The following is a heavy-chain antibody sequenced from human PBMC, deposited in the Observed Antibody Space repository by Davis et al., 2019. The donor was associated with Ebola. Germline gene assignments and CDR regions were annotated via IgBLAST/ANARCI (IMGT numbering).Heavy chain of an antibody. CDR3: AVAAAGYYYYGMDV. D-gene: IGHD6-13*01. Sequence: HTGGSLRLSCAASGFTFSSYWMHWVRQAPGKGLVWVSRINSDGSSTSYADSVKGRFTISRDNAKNTLYLQMNSLRAEDTAVYYCAVAAAGYYYYGMDVWGQGTTVTVSS. CDR1: GFTFSSYW. J-gene: IGHJ6*02. V-gene: IGHV3-74*01. CDR2: INSDGSST.